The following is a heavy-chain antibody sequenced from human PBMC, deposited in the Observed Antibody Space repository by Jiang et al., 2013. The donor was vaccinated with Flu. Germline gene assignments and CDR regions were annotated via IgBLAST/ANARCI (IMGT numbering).Heavy chain of an antibody. J-gene: IGHJ4*02. CDR2: IIPILQTV. Sequence: LVESGAEVKKPGSSVKVSCKASGGTFGSSTIGWVRQAPGQGLEWMGGIIPILQTVFYAQKFQGRLSIAADASTSTAYMELSSLRSADTAVYYCAGISTGGYDSKFDSWGQGTLVTVSS. CDR1: GGTFGSST. CDR3: AGISTGGYDSKFDS. D-gene: IGHD5-12*01. V-gene: IGHV1-69*16.